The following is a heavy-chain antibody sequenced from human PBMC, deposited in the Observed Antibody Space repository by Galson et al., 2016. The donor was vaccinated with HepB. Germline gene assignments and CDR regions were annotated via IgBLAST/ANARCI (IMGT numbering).Heavy chain of an antibody. CDR2: IDPSDSNI. V-gene: IGHV5-10-1*01. CDR3: ARHYYYTTGYCYGY. Sequence: QSGAEVKKPGESLRISCKVSGYSFTSYWINWLRHMPGKGLEWMGRIDPSDSNIKYSPSFEGHVTISADTSTSTAYLQWSSLKASDTATYYCARHYYYTTGYCYGYWGQGTLVAVSS. J-gene: IGHJ4*02. D-gene: IGHD3-22*01. CDR1: GYSFTSYW.